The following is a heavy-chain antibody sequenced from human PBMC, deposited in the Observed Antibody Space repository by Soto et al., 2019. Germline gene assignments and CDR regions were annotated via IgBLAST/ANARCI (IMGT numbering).Heavy chain of an antibody. Sequence: SETLSLTCTVSGGSISSYYWSWIRQPPGKGLEWIGYIYYSGSTNYNPSLKSRVTISVDTSKNQFSLKLRSVIVADTAVYHCARFVRSCSGTTCYTRADVWGQGTTVTVSS. D-gene: IGHD2-2*02. V-gene: IGHV4-59*01. CDR2: IYYSGST. CDR3: ARFVRSCSGTTCYTRADV. J-gene: IGHJ6*02. CDR1: GGSISSYY.